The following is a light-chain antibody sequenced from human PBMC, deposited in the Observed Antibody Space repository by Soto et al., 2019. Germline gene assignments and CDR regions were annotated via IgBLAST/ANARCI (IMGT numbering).Light chain of an antibody. CDR1: QSVSNNY. Sequence: EIVLTQSPGTLSLSPGERATLSCRASQSVSNNYLAWYQQKPGQAPRLLIYDASSRATGIPDRFSGSGSGTDFPLTISRLEPEDFAVYYCQQYGSSPPWTFGQGTRVEIK. J-gene: IGKJ1*01. V-gene: IGKV3-20*01. CDR2: DAS. CDR3: QQYGSSPPWT.